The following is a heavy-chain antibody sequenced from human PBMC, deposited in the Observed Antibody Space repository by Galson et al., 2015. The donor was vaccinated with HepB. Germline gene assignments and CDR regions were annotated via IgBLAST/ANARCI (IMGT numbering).Heavy chain of an antibody. J-gene: IGHJ2*01. Sequence: QSGAEVKKPGESLKISCKGSGYSFTSYWIGWVRQMPGKGLEWMGITYPGDSDTRYSPSFQGQVTISADKSISTAYLQWSSLKASDTAMYYCARRMWDIVGATTKGWYFDLWGRGTLVTVSS. CDR2: TYPGDSDT. D-gene: IGHD1-26*01. CDR3: ARRMWDIVGATTKGWYFDL. CDR1: GYSFTSYW. V-gene: IGHV5-51*03.